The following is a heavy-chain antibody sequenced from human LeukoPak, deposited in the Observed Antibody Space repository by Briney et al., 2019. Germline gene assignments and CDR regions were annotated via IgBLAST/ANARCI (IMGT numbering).Heavy chain of an antibody. V-gene: IGHV3-23*01. Sequence: GGSLRLSCAASGFTFSSYAMSWVRQAPGKGLAWVSAISGSGVNTFYANSVKGRFTISRDNSKNTLYLQMSSLRAEDTAVYYCAKDLRYYDNSGYPDAFDIWGQGTMVTVSS. J-gene: IGHJ3*02. CDR3: AKDLRYYDNSGYPDAFDI. CDR1: GFTFSSYA. CDR2: ISGSGVNT. D-gene: IGHD3-22*01.